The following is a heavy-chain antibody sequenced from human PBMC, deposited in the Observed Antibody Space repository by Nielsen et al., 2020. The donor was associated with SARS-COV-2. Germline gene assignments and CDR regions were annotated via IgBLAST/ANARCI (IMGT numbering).Heavy chain of an antibody. CDR1: GGSISSSNW. CDR2: IYHSGST. V-gene: IGHV4-4*02. Sequence: SETLSLTCAVSGGSISSSNWWSWVRQPPGKGQEWIGEIYHSGSTYYNPSLKSRVTISVDTSKNQFSLKLSSVTAADTAVYYCARLIGSSWYAPFDYWGQGTLVTVSS. D-gene: IGHD6-13*01. CDR3: ARLIGSSWYAPFDY. J-gene: IGHJ4*02.